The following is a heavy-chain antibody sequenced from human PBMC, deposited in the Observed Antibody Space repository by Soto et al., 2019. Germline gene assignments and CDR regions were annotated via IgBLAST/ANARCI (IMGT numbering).Heavy chain of an antibody. Sequence: GGSLRLSCAASGFTFSSYAMHWVRQAPGKGLEWVAVISYDGSNKYYADSVKGRFTISRDNSKNTLYLQMNSLRAEDTAVYYCARDRDYDFWSGSSYYYGMDVWGQGTTVTVSS. J-gene: IGHJ6*02. D-gene: IGHD3-3*01. CDR1: GFTFSSYA. V-gene: IGHV3-30-3*01. CDR3: ARDRDYDFWSGSSYYYGMDV. CDR2: ISYDGSNK.